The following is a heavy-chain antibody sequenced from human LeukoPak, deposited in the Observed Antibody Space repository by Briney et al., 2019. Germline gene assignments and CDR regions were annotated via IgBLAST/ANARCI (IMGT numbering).Heavy chain of an antibody. D-gene: IGHD6-19*01. CDR3: AKDIRTVSGWYV. Sequence: GGSLRLSCAASGFTFSSSGMGWVRQAPGKGLECVSPITGSGGSTSYTDSVKGRFTISRDNSKNTLYLQMNSLRAEDTAVYYCAKDIRTVSGWYVWGQGTLVTVSS. CDR1: GFTFSSSG. J-gene: IGHJ4*02. CDR2: ITGSGGST. V-gene: IGHV3-23*01.